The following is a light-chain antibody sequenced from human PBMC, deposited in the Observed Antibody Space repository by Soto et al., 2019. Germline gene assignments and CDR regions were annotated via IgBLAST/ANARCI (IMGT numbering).Light chain of an antibody. CDR2: KVS. CDR1: QSLVYSDGNTY. J-gene: IGKJ2*01. Sequence: DVVMTQSPLSLPVTLGQPASISCRSSQSLVYSDGNTYLNWFQQRPGQSPRRLIYKVSNRDSGVPERFGGGGLGAEFKYNISRVVTVDVGISYCKQGTHSPSTFGQRTKLEIE. CDR3: KQGTHSPST. V-gene: IGKV2-30*01.